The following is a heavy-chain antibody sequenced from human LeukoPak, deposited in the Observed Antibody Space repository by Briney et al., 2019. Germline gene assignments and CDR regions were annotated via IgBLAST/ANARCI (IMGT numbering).Heavy chain of an antibody. CDR2: IYPLDSDT. V-gene: IGHV5-51*01. J-gene: IGHJ4*02. Sequence: GESLKISCKGSGYNFLSHWIAWVRLMPGKGLEWMRVIYPLDSDTRYSPSFQGQVTISVDKSISTAYLQWSSLKASDTAMYYCARQDGSARYYFDYWGQGTLVTASS. D-gene: IGHD5-24*01. CDR1: GYNFLSHW. CDR3: ARQDGSARYYFDY.